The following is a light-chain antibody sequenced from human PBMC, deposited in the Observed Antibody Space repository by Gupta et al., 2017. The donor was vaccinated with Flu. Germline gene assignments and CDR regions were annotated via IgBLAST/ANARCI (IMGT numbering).Light chain of an antibody. Sequence: QSVLTQPPSASGTPGQRVTISCSGSTSNIGSNTVNWYQQLPGTAPKLRIYDNDQRPSGVPDRFSGSKSGTSDYLAVSGLRSGDECDYYCAAWDDSLDGLYVFGTGTKVSVL. CDR1: TSNIGSNT. CDR2: DND. CDR3: AAWDDSLDGLYV. V-gene: IGLV1-44*01. J-gene: IGLJ1*01.